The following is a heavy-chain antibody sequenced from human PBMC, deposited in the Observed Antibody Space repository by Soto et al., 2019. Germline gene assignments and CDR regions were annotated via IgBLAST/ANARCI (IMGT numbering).Heavy chain of an antibody. CDR3: ARDTSGYDLVYFDY. V-gene: IGHV3-21*01. Sequence: EVQLVESGGGLVKPGGSLRLSCAASGFTFSSYSMNWVRQAPGKGLEWVSSISSSSSYIYYADSVKGRFTISRDNAKNSLYLQMNSLRAEDTAVYSCARDTSGYDLVYFDYWGQGTLVTVSS. CDR1: GFTFSSYS. J-gene: IGHJ4*02. CDR2: ISSSSSYI. D-gene: IGHD5-12*01.